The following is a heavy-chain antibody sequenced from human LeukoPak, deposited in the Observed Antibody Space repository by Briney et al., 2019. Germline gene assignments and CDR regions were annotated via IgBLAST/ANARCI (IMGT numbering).Heavy chain of an antibody. V-gene: IGHV1-46*03. CDR3: ARDWEYCSGGSCYSLPPDY. CDR2: INPSGGST. Sequence: ASVKVSCKASGYTFTSYYMHWVRQAPGQGLEWMGIINPSGGSTSYAQKFQGRVTMTRDTSTSPVYMELSSLRSEDTAVYYCARDWEYCSGGSCYSLPPDYWGQGTLVTVSS. CDR1: GYTFTSYY. J-gene: IGHJ4*02. D-gene: IGHD2-15*01.